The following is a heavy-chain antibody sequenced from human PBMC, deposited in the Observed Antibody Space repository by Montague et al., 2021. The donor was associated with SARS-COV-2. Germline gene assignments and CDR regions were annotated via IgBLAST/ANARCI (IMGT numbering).Heavy chain of an antibody. Sequence: SETLFLTCTVSGGSVNSGSYSWDWIRQPPGKGLEWIGSIHYSGSTSYNPSLKSRVTISIDTSKNHFSLRVNSVTAADSAVYFCARRPGASYYVFWSGGFDIWGQGTMVTVS. V-gene: IGHV4-39*01. J-gene: IGHJ3*02. D-gene: IGHD3-3*01. CDR2: IHYSGST. CDR3: ARRPGASYYVFWSGGFDI. CDR1: GGSVNSGSYS.